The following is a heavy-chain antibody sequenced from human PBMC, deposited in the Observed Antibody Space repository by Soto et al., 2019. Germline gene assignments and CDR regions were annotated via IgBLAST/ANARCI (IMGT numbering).Heavy chain of an antibody. CDR3: ARDRLRYNWNDFHYSDYGMAV. CDR1: GFTFSSYA. D-gene: IGHD1-1*01. Sequence: QVQLVESGGGVVQPGRSLRLSCAASGFTFSSYAMHWVRQAPGKGLEWVAVISYDGSNKYYADSVKGRFTISRDNSKNKVYLEMNSLRTEDTAVYYCARDRLRYNWNDFHYSDYGMAVWGQGTTVTVSS. CDR2: ISYDGSNK. V-gene: IGHV3-30-3*01. J-gene: IGHJ6*02.